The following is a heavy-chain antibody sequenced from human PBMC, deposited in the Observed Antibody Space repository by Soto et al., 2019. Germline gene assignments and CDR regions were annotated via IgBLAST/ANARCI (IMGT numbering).Heavy chain of an antibody. CDR2: ISAYNGNT. D-gene: IGHD3-10*01. J-gene: IGHJ6*02. V-gene: IGHV1-18*01. CDR1: GYTFTSYG. CDR3: ASNYLYYYGAGNTNYYGMDV. Sequence: QVQLVQSGAEVKKPGASVKVSCKASGYTFTSYGISWVRQAPGQGLEWMGWISAYNGNTNYAQKHXXRVTITTDTSTXTXYXXLRSLRSDDTAVYYCASNYLYYYGAGNTNYYGMDVWGQGTTVTVSS.